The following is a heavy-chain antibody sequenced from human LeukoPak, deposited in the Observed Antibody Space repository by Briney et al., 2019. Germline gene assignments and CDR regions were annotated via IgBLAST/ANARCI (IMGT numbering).Heavy chain of an antibody. Sequence: PGGSLRLSCGASGFTFTSHWMSWVRQAPGKGLEWVANIKQDGNEKYYVDSVKGRFTISRDNAKNSLYLQMNSLRAEDTAVYYCARDHLGRAATGPSLVDWGHGTLVTVSS. CDR3: ARDHLGRAATGPSLVD. J-gene: IGHJ4*01. V-gene: IGHV3-7*01. CDR1: GFTFTSHW. D-gene: IGHD6-13*01. CDR2: IKQDGNEK.